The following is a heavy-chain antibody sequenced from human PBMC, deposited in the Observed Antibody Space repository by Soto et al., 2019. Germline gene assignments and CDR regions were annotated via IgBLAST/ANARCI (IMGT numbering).Heavy chain of an antibody. CDR3: ARALGAYTFLDY. Sequence: SETLSLTCTVSGGSISSYYWSWIRQPPGKGLEWIGYIYYSGSTNYNPSLKSRVTISVDTSKNQFSLKLSSVTAADTAVYYCARALGAYTFLDYWGQGTLVTVSS. J-gene: IGHJ4*02. D-gene: IGHD3-16*01. CDR1: GGSISSYY. CDR2: IYYSGST. V-gene: IGHV4-59*01.